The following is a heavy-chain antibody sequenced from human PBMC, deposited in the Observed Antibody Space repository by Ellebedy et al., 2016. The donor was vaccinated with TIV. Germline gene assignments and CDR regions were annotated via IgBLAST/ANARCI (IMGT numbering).Heavy chain of an antibody. CDR3: ARHLGYADSDIDS. V-gene: IGHV5-51*01. D-gene: IGHD4-17*01. CDR1: GYSFTDYW. CDR2: IYPGDSAT. J-gene: IGHJ4*02. Sequence: PGGSLRLSCKVSGYSFTDYWIGWVRQMPGKGLESMGFIYPGDSATRYSPSFEGQVTISADKSISTAYLQWSSLKASNTAMYFCARHLGYADSDIDSWGQGTLVTVSS.